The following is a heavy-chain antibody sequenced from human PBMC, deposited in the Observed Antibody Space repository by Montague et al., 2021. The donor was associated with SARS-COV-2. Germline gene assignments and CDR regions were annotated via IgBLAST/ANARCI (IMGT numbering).Heavy chain of an antibody. CDR3: ARGTLGSGSYYDS. D-gene: IGHD3-10*01. J-gene: IGHJ5*01. CDR2: LSSTGTMT. V-gene: IGHV3-11*01. CDR1: GFTFSDYY. Sequence: SLRLSCAPSGFTFSDYYMAWIRQAPGKGLEWVAYLSSTGTMTYYXESVRGRFSISRDNTRSSLFLHMTNVRVEDTAVYYCARGTLGSGSYYDSWGQGTLVTVSA.